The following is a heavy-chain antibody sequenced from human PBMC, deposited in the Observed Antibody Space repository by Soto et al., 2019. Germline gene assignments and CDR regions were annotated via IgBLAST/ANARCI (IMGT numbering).Heavy chain of an antibody. CDR2: IIPIFGTA. D-gene: IGHD2-2*01. V-gene: IGHV1-69*13. J-gene: IGHJ6*02. Sequence: VASVKVSCKASGGTFSSYAISWVRQAPGQGLEWMGGIIPIFGTANYAQKFQGRVTITADESTSTAYMELSSLRSEDTAVYYCARDDTNYLKDIVVVPAAKGMDVWGQGTTVTVSS. CDR1: GGTFSSYA. CDR3: ARDDTNYLKDIVVVPAAKGMDV.